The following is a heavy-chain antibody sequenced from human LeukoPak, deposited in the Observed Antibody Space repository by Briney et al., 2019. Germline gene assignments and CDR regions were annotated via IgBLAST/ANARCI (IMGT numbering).Heavy chain of an antibody. CDR2: ISYIGSNK. CDR1: GFTFRRYA. J-gene: IGHJ4*02. Sequence: GGALSLSCAASGFTFRRYAMHCVGQAPGEGLEWVAAISYIGSNKYYADSVKGRFTIPRDNSKNTLYLQMNSLRAEDTAVYYCARDRDDILTGYYLFDYWGQGALVTVSS. D-gene: IGHD3-9*01. V-gene: IGHV3-30-3*01. CDR3: ARDRDDILTGYYLFDY.